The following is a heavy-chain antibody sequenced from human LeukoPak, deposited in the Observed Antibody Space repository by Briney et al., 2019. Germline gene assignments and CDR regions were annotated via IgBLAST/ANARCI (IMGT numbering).Heavy chain of an antibody. CDR2: ISYDGSNK. CDR3: AKDLRTMIVVVGMDV. J-gene: IGHJ6*02. Sequence: GGSLRLSCAASGFTFSSYGMHWVRQAPGKGLEWVAVISYDGSNKYYADPVKGRFTISRDNSKNTLYLQMNSLRAEDTAVYYCAKDLRTMIVVVGMDVWGQGTTVTVSS. V-gene: IGHV3-30*18. CDR1: GFTFSSYG. D-gene: IGHD3-22*01.